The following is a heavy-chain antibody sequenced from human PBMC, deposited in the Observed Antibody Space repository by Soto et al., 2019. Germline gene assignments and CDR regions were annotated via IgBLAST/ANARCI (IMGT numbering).Heavy chain of an antibody. CDR2: ITPGGGTT. J-gene: IGHJ4*02. V-gene: IGHV3-23*01. Sequence: PGGCLRLSCAASGFGFSSYAMSWVRQAPGKGLEWVSGITPGGGTTNYADSVKGRFTISRDNSNNTLYLETNSLRVEDTAIYYCAKDRGGEFTSSRYFDYWGQGTLVTVYS. CDR1: GFGFSSYA. D-gene: IGHD3-16*01. CDR3: AKDRGGEFTSSRYFDY.